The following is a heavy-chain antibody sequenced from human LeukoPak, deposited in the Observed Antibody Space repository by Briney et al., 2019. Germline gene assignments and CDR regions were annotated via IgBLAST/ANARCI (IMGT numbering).Heavy chain of an antibody. D-gene: IGHD2-2*01. Sequence: GASVKVSCKASGGTFSSYAISWVRQAPGQGLEWMGGIIPIFGTANYAQKFQGRVTITTDESTSTAYMELSSLRSEDTAVYYCARSLGYCSSTSCFKYNWFDPWGQGTLVTVSS. CDR2: IIPIFGTA. J-gene: IGHJ5*02. V-gene: IGHV1-69*05. CDR3: ARSLGYCSSTSCFKYNWFDP. CDR1: GGTFSSYA.